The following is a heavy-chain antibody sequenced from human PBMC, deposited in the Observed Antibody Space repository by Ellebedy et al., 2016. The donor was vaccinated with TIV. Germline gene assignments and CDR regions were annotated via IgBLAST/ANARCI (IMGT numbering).Heavy chain of an antibody. CDR3: ARDSTVPSYSFDY. CDR2: IIPILGIT. CDR1: GGTFSSYP. D-gene: IGHD4-11*01. J-gene: IGHJ4*02. Sequence: AASVKVSCKASGGTFSSYPISWVRQAPGQGLEWMGRIIPILGITNYAQKFQGRITMTTDTSTSTAYMELRSLRSDDTAVYYCARDSTVPSYSFDYWGQGTLITVSS. V-gene: IGHV1-69*04.